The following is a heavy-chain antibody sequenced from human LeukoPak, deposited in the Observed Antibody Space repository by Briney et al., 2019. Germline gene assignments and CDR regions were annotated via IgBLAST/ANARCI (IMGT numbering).Heavy chain of an antibody. J-gene: IGHJ3*02. D-gene: IGHD1-14*01. CDR1: GGSISSSSYY. V-gene: IGHV4-39*01. Sequence: SETLSLTCTVSGGSISSSSYYWGWIRQPPGKGLEWIGSIYYSGSTYYNPSLKSRVTISVDTSKNQFSLKLSSVTAADTAVYYCARAEPGVDSKSDAFGIWGQGTMVTVSS. CDR3: ARAEPGVDSKSDAFGI. CDR2: IYYSGST.